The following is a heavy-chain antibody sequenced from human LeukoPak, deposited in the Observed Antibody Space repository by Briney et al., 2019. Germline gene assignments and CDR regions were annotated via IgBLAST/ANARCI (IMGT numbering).Heavy chain of an antibody. Sequence: GASVRVSCKASGYTFTGYYMHWVRQAPGQGLEWMGWINPDSGGTNYAQMFQGWVTMTRDTSISTAYMELSRLRSDETAVYYCARAVVGANRWTYYFDYWGQGTLVTVSS. CDR3: ARAVVGANRWTYYFDY. V-gene: IGHV1-2*04. J-gene: IGHJ4*02. D-gene: IGHD1-26*01. CDR2: INPDSGGT. CDR1: GYTFTGYY.